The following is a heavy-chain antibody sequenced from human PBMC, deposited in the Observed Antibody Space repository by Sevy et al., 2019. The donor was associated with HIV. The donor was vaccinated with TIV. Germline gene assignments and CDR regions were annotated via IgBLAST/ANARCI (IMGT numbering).Heavy chain of an antibody. D-gene: IGHD3-22*01. CDR2: IWYDGSNK. J-gene: IGHJ4*02. CDR3: ARDTYDSSGYYAY. CDR1: GFTFSSYG. V-gene: IGHV3-33*01. Sequence: GVSLRLSCAASGFTFSSYGMHWVRQAPGKGLEWVAVIWYDGSNKYYADSVKGRFTISRDNSKNTLYLQMNSLRAEDTAVYYCARDTYDSSGYYAYWGQGTLVTVSS.